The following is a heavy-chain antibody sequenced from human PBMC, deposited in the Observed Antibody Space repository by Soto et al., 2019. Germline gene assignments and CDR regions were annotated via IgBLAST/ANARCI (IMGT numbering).Heavy chain of an antibody. J-gene: IGHJ3*02. D-gene: IGHD1-26*01. Sequence: QVQLVESGGGLVKPGGSLRLSCAASGFTFSNYSMSWIRQAPGKGLEWVSYISSSGSTIYYADSVKGRFTISTDNAKNSLYLQLKSLRAEDSAGYYCARVSGFLQNSANYDDAFDNWGQGTMVTVSS. CDR3: ARVSGFLQNSANYDDAFDN. CDR1: GFTFSNYS. V-gene: IGHV3-11*01. CDR2: ISSSGSTI.